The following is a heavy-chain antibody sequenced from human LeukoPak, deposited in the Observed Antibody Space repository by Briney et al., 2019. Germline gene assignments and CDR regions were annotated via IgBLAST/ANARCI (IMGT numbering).Heavy chain of an antibody. CDR3: ARDFYYYDSSGYYYYYYYMDV. J-gene: IGHJ6*03. CDR1: GYTFTGYY. D-gene: IGHD3-22*01. Sequence: EASVKVSCKASGYTFTGYYMHWVRQAPGQGLEWMGWINPNSGGTNYAQKFQGRVTMTRDTSISTAYMELSRLRSDDTAVYYCARDFYYYDSSGYYYYYYYMDVWGKGTTVTVSS. V-gene: IGHV1-2*02. CDR2: INPNSGGT.